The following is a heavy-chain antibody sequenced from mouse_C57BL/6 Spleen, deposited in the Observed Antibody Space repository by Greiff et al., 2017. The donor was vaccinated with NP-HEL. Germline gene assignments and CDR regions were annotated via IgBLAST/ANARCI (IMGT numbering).Heavy chain of an antibody. V-gene: IGHV1-64*01. CDR1: GYTFTSYW. CDR3: ARGGSPRYYFDY. J-gene: IGHJ2*01. Sequence: QVQLQQPGAELVKPGASVKLSCKASGYTFTSYWLHWVKQRPGQGLEWIGMIHPNSGSTNYNEKFKSKATLTVDKSSSTAYMQLSSLTSEDSAVYYGARGGSPRYYFDYWGQGTTLTVSS. D-gene: IGHD1-1*01. CDR2: IHPNSGST.